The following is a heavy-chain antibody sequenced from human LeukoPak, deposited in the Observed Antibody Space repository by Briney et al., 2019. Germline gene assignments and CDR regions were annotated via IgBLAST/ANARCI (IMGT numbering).Heavy chain of an antibody. Sequence: GESLKISCKGSGYSFTSYWIVWVRQMPGKGLEWMGIIYPGDSDTRYSPSFQGQVTISADKSISTAYLQWSSLKASDTAMYYCARSSGNTMVRGVPYYFDYWGQGTLVTVSS. V-gene: IGHV5-51*01. CDR1: GYSFTSYW. J-gene: IGHJ4*02. CDR3: ARSSGNTMVRGVPYYFDY. CDR2: IYPGDSDT. D-gene: IGHD3-10*01.